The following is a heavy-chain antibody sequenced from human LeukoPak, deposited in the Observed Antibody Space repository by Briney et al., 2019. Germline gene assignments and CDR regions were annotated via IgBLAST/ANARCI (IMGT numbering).Heavy chain of an antibody. V-gene: IGHV1-18*01. J-gene: IGHJ5*02. D-gene: IGHD2-21*01. CDR3: VRVGSAYGDPLELDL. Sequence: VASVKVSCKASGYSFNKFGISWVRQAPGQGLEWMGWISGYSGKTDSAQKLQDRVTMTTDNSTGTAYLELRSLRSDDTAVYFCVRVGSAYGDPLELDLWGQGTLVTVSA. CDR1: GYSFNKFG. CDR2: ISGYSGKT.